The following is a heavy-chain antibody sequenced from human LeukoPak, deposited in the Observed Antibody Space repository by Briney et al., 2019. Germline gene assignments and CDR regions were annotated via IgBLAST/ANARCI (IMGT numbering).Heavy chain of an antibody. Sequence: SSETLSLTCTVSGYSISSGYYWGWIRQPPGKGLEWIGSIYHSGSTYYNPSLKSRVTISVDTSKNQFSLKLSSVTAADTAVYYCASSATIVGATGFGYWGQGTLVTVSS. CDR1: GYSISSGYY. CDR3: ASSATIVGATGFGY. J-gene: IGHJ4*02. D-gene: IGHD1-26*01. V-gene: IGHV4-38-2*02. CDR2: IYHSGST.